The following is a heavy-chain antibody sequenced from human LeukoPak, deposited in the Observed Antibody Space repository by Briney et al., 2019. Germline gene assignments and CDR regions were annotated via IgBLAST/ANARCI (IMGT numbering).Heavy chain of an antibody. CDR2: IYPGDSDT. V-gene: IGHV5-51*01. Sequence: GASLQISCKGSGSIFTSYWIGWGRQLAGKGLEWMGIIYPGDSDTRYSPSFQGQVTISADKSISTAYLQWSSLKASDTAMYYCARLPASHPYYYMDVWGKGTTVTVSS. J-gene: IGHJ6*03. D-gene: IGHD2-15*01. CDR3: ARLPASHPYYYMDV. CDR1: GSIFTSYW.